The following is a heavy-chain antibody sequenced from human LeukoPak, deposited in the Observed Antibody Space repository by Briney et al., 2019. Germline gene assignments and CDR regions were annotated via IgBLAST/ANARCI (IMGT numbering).Heavy chain of an antibody. V-gene: IGHV3-21*01. CDR2: ITSGSSYI. D-gene: IGHD4-17*01. J-gene: IGHJ4*02. Sequence: GGSLRLSCAASGFTFTSYTMNWVRQAPGKGLEWVSSITSGSSYIYYADSVKGRFTISRDNAKNSLYLQMTSLRAEDTAVYYCAKTYGHFDDWGQGTLVTVSS. CDR3: AKTYGHFDD. CDR1: GFTFTSYT.